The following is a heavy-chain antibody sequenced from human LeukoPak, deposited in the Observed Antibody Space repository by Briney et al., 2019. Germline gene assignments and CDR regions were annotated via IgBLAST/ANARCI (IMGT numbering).Heavy chain of an antibody. CDR3: ARSTIFAVPAPFGY. D-gene: IGHD3-3*01. CDR1: GGSIGSSSYY. V-gene: IGHV4-39*01. Sequence: SETLALTCTVSGGSIGSSSYYWGWIRQPPGKGLEWIGSIFYSGSTYYNPSLKSRVTISVDTSRNQFSLKLNSVTAADTAVYHCARSTIFAVPAPFGYWGQGILVTVSS. CDR2: IFYSGST. J-gene: IGHJ4*02.